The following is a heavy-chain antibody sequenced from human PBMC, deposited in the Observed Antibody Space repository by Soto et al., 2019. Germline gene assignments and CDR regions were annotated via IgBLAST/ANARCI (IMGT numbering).Heavy chain of an antibody. J-gene: IGHJ4*02. CDR3: ARTIYSYGTDY. Sequence: EVPLLESGGGLVQPGGSLRLSCAASGFTFSSYAMSWVRQAPGKGLEWVSAISGSGGSTYYADSVKGRFTISRDNSKNALYLQMDSLRAEDTAVYYCARTIYSYGTDYWGQGTLVTVSS. D-gene: IGHD5-18*01. CDR1: GFTFSSYA. CDR2: ISGSGGST. V-gene: IGHV3-23*01.